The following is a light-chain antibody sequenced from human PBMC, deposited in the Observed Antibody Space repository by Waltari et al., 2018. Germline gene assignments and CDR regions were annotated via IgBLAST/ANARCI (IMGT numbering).Light chain of an antibody. CDR2: DDN. CDR3: QVWDSSNDHYI. Sequence: SYELTQPPSVSVSPGQMARITCGGDNLGSKYVHWYQQKPAQAPVLVIYDDNERPSGIPERFSGSKSGNTATLTISGVEVGDETDYYCQVWDSSNDHYIFGAGTRLTVL. V-gene: IGLV3-21*02. J-gene: IGLJ1*01. CDR1: NLGSKY.